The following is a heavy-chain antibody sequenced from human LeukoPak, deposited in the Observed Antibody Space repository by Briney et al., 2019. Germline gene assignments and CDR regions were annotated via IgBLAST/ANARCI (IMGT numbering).Heavy chain of an antibody. V-gene: IGHV1-2*02. CDR1: GGTFSSYA. CDR3: ARDITDNSGSGSYPHWFDP. CDR2: INPNSGGA. D-gene: IGHD3-10*01. Sequence: ASVKVSCKASGGTFSSYAISWVRQAPGQGPEWLGWINPNSGGAHFAQNFQGRVTLTRDTSISTAYMELSRLRSDDTAVYYCARDITDNSGSGSYPHWFDPWGQGTLVTVSS. J-gene: IGHJ5*02.